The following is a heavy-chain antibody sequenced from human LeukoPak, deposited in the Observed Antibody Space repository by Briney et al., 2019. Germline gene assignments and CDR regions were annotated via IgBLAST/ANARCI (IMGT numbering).Heavy chain of an antibody. CDR3: ARAGIGYCTNGVCLFPFDY. D-gene: IGHD2-8*01. CDR2: IFPIFGTA. CDR1: GGTFSSYA. V-gene: IGHV1-69*13. Sequence: ASVKVSFKASGGTFSSYAISWVRHAPGQGLEWMGGIFPIFGTANYTQKFQGRVTITADESTSTAYMELSRLRSEDTAVYYCARAGIGYCTNGVCLFPFDYWGQGTLVTVSS. J-gene: IGHJ4*02.